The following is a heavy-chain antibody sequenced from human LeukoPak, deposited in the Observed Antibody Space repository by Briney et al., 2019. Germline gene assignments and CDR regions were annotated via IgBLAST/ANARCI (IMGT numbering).Heavy chain of an antibody. Sequence: SETLSLTCTVSGGSTSSYYWSWIRQPPGERLEWIGCIFYSGGTSYNPSLKSRVTVSVDSSKNQFSLKLNSVTAADTAVYYCARHPGEYDAFDMWGQGTMVTVSS. D-gene: IGHD7-27*01. CDR3: ARHPGEYDAFDM. CDR2: IFYSGGT. CDR1: GGSTSSYY. J-gene: IGHJ3*02. V-gene: IGHV4-59*08.